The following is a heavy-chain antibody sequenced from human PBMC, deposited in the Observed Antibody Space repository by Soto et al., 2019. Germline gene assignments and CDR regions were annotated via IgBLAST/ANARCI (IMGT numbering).Heavy chain of an antibody. D-gene: IGHD2-8*02. CDR2: IKTKADGGTT. CDR3: TADGRSTGLDF. Sequence: VQLVQSGGGLVKPGGSLRLSCKVSELTFSRAWMSWVRQAPGKGLEWVGHIKTKADGGTTDYAAPVTDRFIISRDDSENTLYLQLNSLKTEDTAVYYCTADGRSTGLDFWGQGALVTVSS. CDR1: ELTFSRAW. V-gene: IGHV3-15*01. J-gene: IGHJ4*02.